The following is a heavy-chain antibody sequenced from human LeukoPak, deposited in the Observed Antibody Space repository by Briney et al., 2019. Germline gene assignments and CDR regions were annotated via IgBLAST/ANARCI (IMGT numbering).Heavy chain of an antibody. V-gene: IGHV3-53*01. D-gene: IGHD3-22*01. CDR2: IYSVGNT. CDR3: GGLKSSGYLIDY. J-gene: IGHJ4*02. Sequence: GGSLRLSCAASGFIVSSNYMSWVRQAPGKGLEWVSVIYSVGNTYYADSVKGRFTISRDNSKNTLYLQMNRLRVDDTAVYYCGGLKSSGYLIDYWGQGTLVTVSS. CDR1: GFIVSSNY.